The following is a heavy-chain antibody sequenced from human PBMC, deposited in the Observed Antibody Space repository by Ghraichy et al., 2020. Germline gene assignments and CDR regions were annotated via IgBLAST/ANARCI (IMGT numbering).Heavy chain of an antibody. CDR3: AYYCTSGTSCYLVDV. Sequence: GGSLRLSCSASGFTFGSYGMSWVRQAPGKGLEWVSSIHSGGYTFYADSVRGRFTISRDNSENTLHLQMCSLRAEDTAVYYCAYYCTSGTSCYLVDVWGQGTTVTVSS. CDR2: IHSGGYT. CDR1: GFTFGSYG. D-gene: IGHD2-8*01. J-gene: IGHJ6*02. V-gene: IGHV3-23*01.